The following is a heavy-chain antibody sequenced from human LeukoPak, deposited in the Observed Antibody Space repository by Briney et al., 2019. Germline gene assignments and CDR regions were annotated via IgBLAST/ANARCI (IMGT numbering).Heavy chain of an antibody. CDR3: VRGSRVYCGGDCYYY. CDR2: INPSGST. Sequence: SETLSLTCTVFGGSFSGYYWSWIRQPPDKGLEWTGEINPSGSTNYNPPLKTRVTISTDTSKNHFSLNLNSVTAADTGVYYCVRGSRVYCGGDCYYYWGQGTLVTVSS. V-gene: IGHV4-34*01. CDR1: GGSFSGYY. D-gene: IGHD2-21*02. J-gene: IGHJ4*02.